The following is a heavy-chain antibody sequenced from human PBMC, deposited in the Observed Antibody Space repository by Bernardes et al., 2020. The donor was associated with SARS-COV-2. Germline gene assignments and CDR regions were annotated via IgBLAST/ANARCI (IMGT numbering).Heavy chain of an antibody. CDR3: VRGSGNYYFDV. CDR2: LNGDGSST. CDR1: GFTFSNYW. V-gene: IGHV3-74*01. J-gene: IGHJ4*02. Sequence: GFLRLSCAASGFTFSNYWMHWVRQTPEKGLVWVSRLNGDGSSTNYADSVKGRFSISRDNAKNTVYLQMNSLRVEDTALYYCVRGSGNYYFDVWGQGILVTVSS. D-gene: IGHD1-26*01.